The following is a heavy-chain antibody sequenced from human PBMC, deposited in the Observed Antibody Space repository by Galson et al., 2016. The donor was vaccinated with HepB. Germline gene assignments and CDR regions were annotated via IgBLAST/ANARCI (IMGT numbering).Heavy chain of an antibody. V-gene: IGHV3-74*01. D-gene: IGHD2-21*02. J-gene: IGHJ2*01. CDR2: IFTDETGT. CDR3: ARILCRGVCDNADWSLDL. CDR1: EFIFRNYW. Sequence: SLRLSCAASEFIFRNYWIYWVRQAPGKGLEWVSRIFTDETGTTYADSVRGRFTISRDSARNTVHLQMNSLRAEDTAVYYCARILCRGVCDNADWSLDLWGRGALVTVSS.